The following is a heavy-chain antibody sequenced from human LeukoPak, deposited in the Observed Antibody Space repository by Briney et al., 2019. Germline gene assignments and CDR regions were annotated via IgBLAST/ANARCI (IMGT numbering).Heavy chain of an antibody. Sequence: PGRSLRLSCAASGFTFSSYGMHWVRQAPGKGLEWVAVISYDGRNKYYADSVKGRFTISRDNSKNTLYLQMNSLRAEDTAVYYCAKDVLLWFGESKDYWGQGTLVTVSS. CDR3: AKDVLLWFGESKDY. V-gene: IGHV3-30*18. CDR2: ISYDGRNK. D-gene: IGHD3-10*01. CDR1: GFTFSSYG. J-gene: IGHJ4*02.